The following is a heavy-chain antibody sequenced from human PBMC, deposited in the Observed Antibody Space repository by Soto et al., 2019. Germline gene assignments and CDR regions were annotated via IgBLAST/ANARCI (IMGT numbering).Heavy chain of an antibody. CDR3: ARVPQGCSAHSCEFDP. V-gene: IGHV4-4*02. J-gene: IGHJ5*01. CDR2: VHISGHS. CDR1: GGSVRAPDW. D-gene: IGHD2-2*01. Sequence: QVHLQESGPGLVAPSGTLSLTCTLSGGSVRAPDWWSWVRQSPDRGLEGIAEVHISGHSNYNPSLRSRVSVSIDSAQNQFYLNLNSVTAAATAIYYCARVPQGCSAHSCEFDPWGQGPQVTISS.